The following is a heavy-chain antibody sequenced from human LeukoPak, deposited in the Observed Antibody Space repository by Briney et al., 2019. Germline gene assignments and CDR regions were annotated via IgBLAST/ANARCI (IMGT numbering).Heavy chain of an antibody. Sequence: SETLSLTCAVYGGSFSGYYRSWIRQPPGKGLEWIGEINHSGSTNYNPSLKSRVTISVDTSKNQFSLKLSSVTAADTAVYYCARIEMATAIIDYWGQGTLVTVSS. J-gene: IGHJ4*02. CDR2: INHSGST. CDR3: ARIEMATAIIDY. V-gene: IGHV4-34*01. CDR1: GGSFSGYY. D-gene: IGHD5-24*01.